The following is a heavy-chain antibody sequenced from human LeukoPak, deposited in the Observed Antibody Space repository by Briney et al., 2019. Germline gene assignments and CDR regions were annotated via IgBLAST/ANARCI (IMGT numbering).Heavy chain of an antibody. CDR2: ISGSGGST. Sequence: GGSLRLSCAASGFTFSSYAMSWVRQAPGKGLEWVSAISGSGGSTYYADSVKGRFTISRDNSKNTLYLQMNGLRAEDTAVYYCASAIQLWHEVDYWGQGTLVTVSS. V-gene: IGHV3-23*01. D-gene: IGHD5-18*01. J-gene: IGHJ4*02. CDR1: GFTFSSYA. CDR3: ASAIQLWHEVDY.